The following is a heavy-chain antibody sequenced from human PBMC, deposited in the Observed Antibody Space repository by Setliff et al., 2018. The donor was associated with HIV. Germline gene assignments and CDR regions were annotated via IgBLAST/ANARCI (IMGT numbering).Heavy chain of an antibody. CDR1: GGSITAYY. D-gene: IGHD3-3*01. CDR3: MRGRSITIFGVAYFDF. Sequence: PSETLSLTCTVSGGSITAYYWGWIRQPPGKGLEWIGSVYHSGTTYYNPSLKSRVTISVDMSNNQFSLKVTSVTAADTAVYYCMRGRSITIFGVAYFDFWGQGTQVTVSS. J-gene: IGHJ4*02. CDR2: VYHSGTT. V-gene: IGHV4-38-2*02.